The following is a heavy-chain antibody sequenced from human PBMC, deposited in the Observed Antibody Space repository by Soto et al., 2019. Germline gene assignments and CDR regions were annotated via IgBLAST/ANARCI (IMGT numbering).Heavy chain of an antibody. J-gene: IGHJ4*02. D-gene: IGHD6-19*01. CDR1: GGSISDSY. CDR3: ARSVAVPGAHIDY. V-gene: IGHV4-59*01. CDR2: VYYTGST. Sequence: SETLSPTCSVSGGSISDSYWSWIRQSPGKGLEWLGYVYYTGSTNYSPSLRSRVSISVDTSKNEFSLRLSSVTAADTAVYFCARSVAVPGAHIDYWGQGTQVTVSS.